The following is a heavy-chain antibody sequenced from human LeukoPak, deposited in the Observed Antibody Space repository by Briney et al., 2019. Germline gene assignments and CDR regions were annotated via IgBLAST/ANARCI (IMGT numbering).Heavy chain of an antibody. CDR1: GGSISSSSYY. D-gene: IGHD3-3*01. CDR2: IYYSGST. V-gene: IGHV4-39*01. Sequence: SETLSLTCTVSGGSISSSSYYWGWIRQPPGKGLEWIGSIYYSGSTYYNPSLKSRVTVSVDTSKNQFSLKLSSVTAADTAVYYCAGRPQFLEWLLSLDYWGQGTLVTVSS. CDR3: AGRPQFLEWLLSLDY. J-gene: IGHJ4*02.